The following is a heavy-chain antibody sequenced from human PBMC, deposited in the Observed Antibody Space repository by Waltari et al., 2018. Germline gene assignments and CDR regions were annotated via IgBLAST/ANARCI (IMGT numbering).Heavy chain of an antibody. Sequence: QVQLVQSGAEVKKPGASVKVSCKASGYTFTSYDINWVRQATGQGLEWMGWMNPNRGNTGYAQKFQGRVTITRNTSISTAYMELSSLRSEDTAGYYCVIMVRGVKGFDYWGQGTLVTVSS. J-gene: IGHJ4*02. CDR2: MNPNRGNT. CDR3: VIMVRGVKGFDY. CDR1: GYTFTSYD. V-gene: IGHV1-8*03. D-gene: IGHD3-10*01.